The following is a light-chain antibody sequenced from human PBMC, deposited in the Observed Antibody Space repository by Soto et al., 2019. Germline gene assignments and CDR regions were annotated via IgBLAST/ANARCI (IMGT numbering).Light chain of an antibody. J-gene: IGLJ1*01. V-gene: IGLV2-14*01. CDR1: SSDGVGYNY. CDR2: EVR. Sequence: QSVLTQLGSVSGSPGQSINISCTGTSSDGVGYNYVSWYQQHPGKAAKRMIDEVRNRPSGGSNRFSGAKSGNTACFTFAGPQAEDQADYYSGSYTSSTTYVFGTGTKVTLL. CDR3: GSYTSSTTYV.